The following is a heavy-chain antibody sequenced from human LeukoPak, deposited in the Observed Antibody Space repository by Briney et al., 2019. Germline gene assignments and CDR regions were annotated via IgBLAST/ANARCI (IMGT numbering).Heavy chain of an antibody. V-gene: IGHV1-8*02. J-gene: IGHJ3*02. CDR1: GGTFSSYA. CDR2: MNPNSGNT. Sequence: ASVKVSCKASGGTFSSYAISWVRQAPGQGLEWMGWMNPNSGNTGYAQKFQGRVTMTRNTSISTAYMELSSLRSEDTAVYYCSQGQYTGAFDIWGQGTMVTVSS. CDR3: SQGQYTGAFDI. D-gene: IGHD1-1*01.